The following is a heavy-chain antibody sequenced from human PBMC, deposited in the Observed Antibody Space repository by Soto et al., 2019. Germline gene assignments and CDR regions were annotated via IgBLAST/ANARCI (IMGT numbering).Heavy chain of an antibody. CDR1: GGSISSYY. D-gene: IGHD2-15*01. V-gene: IGHV4-59*01. Sequence: PSETLSLTCTVSGGSISSYYWSWIRQPPGKGLEWIGYIYYSGSTNYNPSLKSRVTISVDTSKNQFSLKLSSVTAADTAVYYCARADGDCSGGSCYEVAFDIWGQGTMVTVSS. CDR2: IYYSGST. J-gene: IGHJ3*02. CDR3: ARADGDCSGGSCYEVAFDI.